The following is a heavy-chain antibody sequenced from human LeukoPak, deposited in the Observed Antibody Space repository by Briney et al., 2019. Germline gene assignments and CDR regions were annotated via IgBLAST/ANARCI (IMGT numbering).Heavy chain of an antibody. V-gene: IGHV1-58*02. CDR2: IVVGSGKT. CDR1: GFTFTRSA. D-gene: IGHD2-15*01. J-gene: IGHJ6*02. Sequence: SVKVSCKDSGFTFTRSAMQWVRQARGQRLEWIGWIVVGSGKTNYAQKFQERVTITRDMSTSTAYMELSSLRSEDTAVYYCAADRVVGYGMDVWGQGTTVTVSS. CDR3: AADRVVGYGMDV.